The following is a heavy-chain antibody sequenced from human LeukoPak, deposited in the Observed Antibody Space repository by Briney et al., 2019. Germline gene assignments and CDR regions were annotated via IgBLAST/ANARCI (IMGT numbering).Heavy chain of an antibody. CDR1: GGSISSSSYY. J-gene: IGHJ6*03. Sequence: SETLSLTCTVSGGSISSSSYYWGWIRQPPGKGLEWIGSINYSGSTYYNPSLKSRVTISVDTSKNQFSLKLSSVTAADTAVYYCARSLYFYYYYYMDVWGKGTTVTISS. D-gene: IGHD3-10*01. CDR2: INYSGST. CDR3: ARSLYFYYYYYMDV. V-gene: IGHV4-39*01.